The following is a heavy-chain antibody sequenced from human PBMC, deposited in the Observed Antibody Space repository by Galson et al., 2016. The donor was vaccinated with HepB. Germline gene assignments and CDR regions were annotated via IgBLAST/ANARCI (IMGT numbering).Heavy chain of an antibody. CDR3: ARGNYYGMDV. Sequence: SLRLSCAASGFTFNRPAMSWVRQAPGQGLQWVSTITNTGDDTWYRDSVKGRFTISRDNSKNTLYLQMNSLGAEDTAVYYCARGNYYGMDVWGHGATVTVSS. CDR1: GFTFNRPA. V-gene: IGHV3-23*01. CDR2: ITNTGDDT. J-gene: IGHJ6*02.